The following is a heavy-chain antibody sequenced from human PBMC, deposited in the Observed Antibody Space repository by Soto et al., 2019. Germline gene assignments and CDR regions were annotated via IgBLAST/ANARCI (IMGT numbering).Heavy chain of an antibody. CDR1: GFTFSSYG. CDR3: AREEGDGYNTGYFDY. D-gene: IGHD5-12*01. Sequence: GGSLILSCAASGFTFSSYGMHWVRQAPGKGLEWVAVIWYDGSNKYYADSVKGRFTISRDNSKNTLYLQMNSLRAEDTAVYYCAREEGDGYNTGYFDYWGQGTLVTVSS. V-gene: IGHV3-33*01. CDR2: IWYDGSNK. J-gene: IGHJ4*02.